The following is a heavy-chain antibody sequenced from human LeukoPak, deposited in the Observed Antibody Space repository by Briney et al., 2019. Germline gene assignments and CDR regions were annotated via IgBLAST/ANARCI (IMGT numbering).Heavy chain of an antibody. Sequence: KTSETLSLTCTVSRGSISSYYWSWIRQPPGQGLEWIGYIYYSGSTDYNPSLKSRVNISVDTSKNQFSLKLSSVTAADTAVCFCARVRVSSGSHPWYFDYWGQGTLVTVSS. CDR3: ARVRVSSGSHPWYFDY. V-gene: IGHV4-59*01. CDR1: RGSISSYY. J-gene: IGHJ4*02. CDR2: IYYSGST. D-gene: IGHD3-22*01.